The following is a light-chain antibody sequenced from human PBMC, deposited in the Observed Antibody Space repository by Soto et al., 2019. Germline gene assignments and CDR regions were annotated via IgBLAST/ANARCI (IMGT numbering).Light chain of an antibody. J-gene: IGKJ1*01. Sequence: EIVLTQSPGTLSLSPGERATLSCRASQTVSSTYLVWYQQKPGKAPRLLIYGASNRAPGLSDRFSGSGSGTDFTLTISRLEPEDFAVYYCHQCGNSWWTFGQGTKVDIK. CDR1: QTVSSTY. CDR3: HQCGNSWWT. V-gene: IGKV3-20*01. CDR2: GAS.